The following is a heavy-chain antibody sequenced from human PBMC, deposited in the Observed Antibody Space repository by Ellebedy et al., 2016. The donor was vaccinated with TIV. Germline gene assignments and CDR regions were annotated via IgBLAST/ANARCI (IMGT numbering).Heavy chain of an antibody. D-gene: IGHD1-1*01. CDR1: GGSFSGYY. Sequence: SETLSLTXAVYGGSFSGYYWTWVRQPPGKGLQWIGEINHSGSTNCNPSLKSRVTISVDTSKNQFSLKVRSVTAADMAVYYCARGTERLKYFDSWGQGSLVIVSS. V-gene: IGHV4-34*01. J-gene: IGHJ4*02. CDR3: ARGTERLKYFDS. CDR2: INHSGST.